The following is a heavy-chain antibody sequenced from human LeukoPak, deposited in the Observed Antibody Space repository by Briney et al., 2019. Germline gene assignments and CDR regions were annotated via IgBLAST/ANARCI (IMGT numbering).Heavy chain of an antibody. CDR3: ARERVYYDSSGYYSYFDY. CDR1: GGSISSYY. J-gene: IGHJ4*02. D-gene: IGHD3-22*01. Sequence: PSETLSLTCTVSGGSISSYYWSWIRQPPGKGLEWIGYIYYSGSTNYNPSLKSRVTISVDTSKNQFSLKLSSVTAADTAVYYCARERVYYDSSGYYSYFDYWGQGTLVTVSS. CDR2: IYYSGST. V-gene: IGHV4-59*01.